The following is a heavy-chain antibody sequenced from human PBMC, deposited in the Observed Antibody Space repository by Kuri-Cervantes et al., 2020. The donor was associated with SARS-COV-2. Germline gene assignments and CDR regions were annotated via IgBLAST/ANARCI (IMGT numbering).Heavy chain of an antibody. CDR3: ARDPWNYAHFDY. J-gene: IGHJ4*02. CDR2: INPNSGGT. V-gene: IGHV1-2*02. Sequence: ASVKVSCKASGGTFSSYAISWVRQAPGQGLEWMGWINPNSGGTNYAQKFQGRVTMTRDTSISTAYMELSRLRSDDTAVYYCARDPWNYAHFDYWGQGTLVTVSS. D-gene: IGHD1-7*01. CDR1: GGTFSSYA.